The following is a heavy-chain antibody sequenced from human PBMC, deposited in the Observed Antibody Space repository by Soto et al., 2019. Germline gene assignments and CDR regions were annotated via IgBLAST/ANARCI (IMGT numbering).Heavy chain of an antibody. Sequence: SETLSLTCAVSCGSISSGGYSWSWIRQPPGKGLEWIGYIYHSGSTYYNPSLKSRVTISVDRSKNQFSLKLSSVTAADTAVYYCARVGNVWFDPWGQGTLVTVSS. CDR2: IYHSGST. V-gene: IGHV4-30-2*01. CDR1: CGSISSGGYS. J-gene: IGHJ5*02. CDR3: ARVGNVWFDP.